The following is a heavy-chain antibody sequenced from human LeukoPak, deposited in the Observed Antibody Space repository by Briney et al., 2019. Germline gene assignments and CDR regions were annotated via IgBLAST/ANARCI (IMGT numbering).Heavy chain of an antibody. CDR3: ARDLGGFPYVMDV. J-gene: IGHJ6*02. Sequence: SETLSLTCTDSGDSLCSDNWSWIRQPPGKGLEWIGYIYYSGSTNYNPSLKSRVTISVDTSKNQFSLKLSSVTAADTAVYYCARDLGGFPYVMDVWGQGTTVTVSS. CDR2: IYYSGST. V-gene: IGHV4-59*01. CDR1: GDSLCSDN. D-gene: IGHD3-10*01.